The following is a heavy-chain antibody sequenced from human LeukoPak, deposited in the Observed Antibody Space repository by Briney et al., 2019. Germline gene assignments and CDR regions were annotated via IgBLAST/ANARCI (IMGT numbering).Heavy chain of an antibody. CDR3: AITKYNWNEDYFDY. D-gene: IGHD1-1*01. CDR2: INTDGSST. Sequence: PGGSLRLSCAASGFTFSSYWMHWVRQAPGKGLVWVSRINTDGSSTSYADSVKGRFTISRDNAKNTLYLQMNSLRAEDTAVYYCAITKYNWNEDYFDYWGQGTLVTVSS. J-gene: IGHJ4*02. V-gene: IGHV3-74*01. CDR1: GFTFSSYW.